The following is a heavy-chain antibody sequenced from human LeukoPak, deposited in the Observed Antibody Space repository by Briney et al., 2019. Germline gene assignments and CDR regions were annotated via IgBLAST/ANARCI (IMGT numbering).Heavy chain of an antibody. J-gene: IGHJ5*02. CDR2: IYSGGST. Sequence: GGSLRLSWAASGFTVSSNYMSWVRQAPGKGLEWVSVIYSGGSTYYADSVKGRFTISRHNSKNTLYLQMNSLRAEDTDVYYCASEKSSTICYGGICNWFDPWGQGTLVTVSS. D-gene: IGHD2-2*01. V-gene: IGHV3-53*04. CDR3: ASEKSSTICYGGICNWFDP. CDR1: GFTVSSNY.